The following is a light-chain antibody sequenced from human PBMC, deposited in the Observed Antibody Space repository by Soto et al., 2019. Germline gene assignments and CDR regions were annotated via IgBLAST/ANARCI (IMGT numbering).Light chain of an antibody. CDR1: SSDVGGYKY. Sequence: QSALTQPASVSGSPGQSITISCTGTSSDVGGYKYVSWYQQLPGKAPKLIIYEVSNRPSGVSNRFSGSKSGNTASLSISGLQAEDEADYYCSSYTSSSTLYVFGTGTKLTVL. V-gene: IGLV2-14*01. CDR3: SSYTSSSTLYV. J-gene: IGLJ1*01. CDR2: EVS.